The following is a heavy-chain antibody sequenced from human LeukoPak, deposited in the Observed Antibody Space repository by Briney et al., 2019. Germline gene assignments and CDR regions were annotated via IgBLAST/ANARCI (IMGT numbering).Heavy chain of an antibody. CDR2: VYYNGTT. CDR3: ARAVGYFGSGSSGEEWFDP. D-gene: IGHD3-10*01. Sequence: SETLSLTCTVSGGSVGSFSWSWIRQSPGKGLEGIGFVYYNGTTNYSPSLKSRVTISVDRSKNHFSLNLSSVTAADTALYYCARAVGYFGSGSSGEEWFDPWGQGTLVTVSS. CDR1: GGSVGSFS. J-gene: IGHJ5*02. V-gene: IGHV4-59*08.